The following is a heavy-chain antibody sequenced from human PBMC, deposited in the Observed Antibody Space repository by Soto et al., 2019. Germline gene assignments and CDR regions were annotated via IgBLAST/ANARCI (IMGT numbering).Heavy chain of an antibody. CDR3: ARGIGDAYGDGNWFDP. J-gene: IGHJ5*02. CDR2: IISVLGRA. D-gene: IGHD4-17*01. V-gene: IGHV1-69*08. Sequence: QVQLVQSGAEVKKPGSSVRVSCKASGGSFRTYTINWVRQAPGQGLEWVGRIISVLGRANYAQKYQGRVTLTADKFTSTAYMELRSLSSDDTAVYFCARGIGDAYGDGNWFDPWGQGTRVTVSS. CDR1: GGSFRTYT.